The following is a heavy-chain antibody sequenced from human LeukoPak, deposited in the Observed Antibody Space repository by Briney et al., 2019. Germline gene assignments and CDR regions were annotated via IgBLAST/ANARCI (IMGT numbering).Heavy chain of an antibody. V-gene: IGHV1-2*06. Sequence: GASVKVSCKASGYTFTGYYMHWVRQAPGQGLEWMGRINPNSGGTNYAQKFQGRVTMTRDTSISTAYVELSRLRSDDTAVYYCAGTYGSGSYYNHWGQGTLVTVSS. D-gene: IGHD3-10*01. CDR3: AGTYGSGSYYNH. J-gene: IGHJ5*02. CDR1: GYTFTGYY. CDR2: INPNSGGT.